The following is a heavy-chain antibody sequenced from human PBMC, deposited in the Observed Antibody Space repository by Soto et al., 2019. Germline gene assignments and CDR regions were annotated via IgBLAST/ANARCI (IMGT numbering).Heavy chain of an antibody. Sequence: PSCRLALRSAAAGEDISSRNWSNWLKQTTGKGLEWIGEIYHSGSTNYNPSLKSRVTISVDKSKNQFSLKLSSVTAADTAVYYCARVFYDSSGTRRGYNWFDPWGQGTLVTVSS. CDR2: IYHSGST. V-gene: IGHV4-4*02. D-gene: IGHD3-22*01. CDR1: GEDISSRNW. J-gene: IGHJ5*02. CDR3: ARVFYDSSGTRRGYNWFDP.